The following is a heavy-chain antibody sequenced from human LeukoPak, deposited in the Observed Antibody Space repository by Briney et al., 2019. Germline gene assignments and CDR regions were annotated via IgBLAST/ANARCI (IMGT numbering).Heavy chain of an antibody. V-gene: IGHV3-23*01. CDR1: GFTFSSYA. D-gene: IGHD6-13*01. CDR3: AKDRPGIAAAAPKWGWFDP. J-gene: IGHJ5*02. CDR2: ISGSGGST. Sequence: PGGSLSLSCAASGFTFSSYAMSWVRQAPGKGLEWVSAISGSGGSTYYADSVKGRFTISRDNSKNTLYLQMNSLRAEDTAVYYCAKDRPGIAAAAPKWGWFDPWGQGTLVTVSS.